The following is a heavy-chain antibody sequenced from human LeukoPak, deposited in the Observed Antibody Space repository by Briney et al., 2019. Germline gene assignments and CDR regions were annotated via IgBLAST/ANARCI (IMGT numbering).Heavy chain of an antibody. CDR3: AKDVYSSSSRGYFDY. CDR2: ISGSGDST. J-gene: IGHJ4*02. CDR1: GSTFSSYA. V-gene: IGHV3-23*01. Sequence: GGSLRLSCAASGSTFSSYAINWVRQAPGKGLEWVSAISGSGDSTYYADSVKGRFTISRDNSKITLYLQMNSLRAEDTAIYYCAKDVYSSSSRGYFDYWGQGTLVTVSS. D-gene: IGHD6-6*01.